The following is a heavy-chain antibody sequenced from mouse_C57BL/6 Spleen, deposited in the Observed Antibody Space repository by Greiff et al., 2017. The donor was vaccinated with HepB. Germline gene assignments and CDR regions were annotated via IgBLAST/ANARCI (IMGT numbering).Heavy chain of an antibody. J-gene: IGHJ4*01. CDR1: GFTFSSYA. D-gene: IGHD2-3*01. CDR3: ARAYDGYYDYAMDY. CDR2: ISDGGSYT. Sequence: EVQLQESGGGLVKPGGSLKLSCAASGFTFSSYAMSWVRQTPEKRLEWVATISDGGSYTYYPDNVKGRFTISRDNAKNNLYLQMSHLKSEDTAMYYCARAYDGYYDYAMDYWGQGTSVTVSS. V-gene: IGHV5-4*01.